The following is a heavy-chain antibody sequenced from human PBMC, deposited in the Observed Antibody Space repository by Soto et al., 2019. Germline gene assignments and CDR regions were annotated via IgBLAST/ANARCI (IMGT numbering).Heavy chain of an antibody. D-gene: IGHD3-3*01. CDR3: ARSDVFWSGYYLLFAWFDP. V-gene: IGHV1-18*01. J-gene: IGHJ5*02. Sequence: QVQLVQSGAEVKKPGASVKVSCKASGYTFTSYGISWVRQAPGQGLEWMGWISAYNGNTNYAQKLQGRVTMTTDTSTSTAYLELRSLRSDDTAVYYCARSDVFWSGYYLLFAWFDPWGQGTLVTGSS. CDR2: ISAYNGNT. CDR1: GYTFTSYG.